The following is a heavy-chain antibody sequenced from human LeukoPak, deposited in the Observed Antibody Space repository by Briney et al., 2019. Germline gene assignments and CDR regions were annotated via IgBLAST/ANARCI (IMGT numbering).Heavy chain of an antibody. V-gene: IGHV5-51*01. CDR1: GYSFTSYW. CDR3: ASLARRVYVEYYFDY. D-gene: IGHD2-8*01. Sequence: GESLKISRKGSGYSFTSYWIGWVRQVPGKGLEWMGIIYPGDSDTRYSPSFQGQVTMSADKSITTAYLQWSSLKASDTAMYYCASLARRVYVEYYFDYWGQGTLVTVSS. J-gene: IGHJ4*02. CDR2: IYPGDSDT.